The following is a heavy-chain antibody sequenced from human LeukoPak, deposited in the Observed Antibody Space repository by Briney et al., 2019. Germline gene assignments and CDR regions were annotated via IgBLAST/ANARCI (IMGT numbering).Heavy chain of an antibody. D-gene: IGHD2-2*01. CDR1: GGTFSSYA. CDR2: IIPIFGTT. CDR3: ATGLVVVPAAYRGGGLFDY. Sequence: GASVKVSCKASGGTFSSYAISWVRQAPGQGLEWMRGIIPIFGTTNYAQKFQGRVTITADKSTSTAYMELRSLRSDDTAVYYCATGLVVVPAAYRGGGLFDYWGQGTLVTVSS. V-gene: IGHV1-69*06. J-gene: IGHJ4*02.